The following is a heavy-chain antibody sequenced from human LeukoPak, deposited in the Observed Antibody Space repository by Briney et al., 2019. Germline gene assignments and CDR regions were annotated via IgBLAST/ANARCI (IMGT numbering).Heavy chain of an antibody. CDR3: ARVTDSSSWLNWFDP. J-gene: IGHJ5*02. D-gene: IGHD6-13*01. CDR2: IIPIFGTA. Sequence: GASVKVSCKASGYTFTSYGISWVRQAPGQGLEWMGGIIPIFGTANYAQKFQGRVTITADESTSTAYMELSSLRSEDTAVYYCARVTDSSSWLNWFDPWGQGTLVTVSS. CDR1: GYTFTSYG. V-gene: IGHV1-69*13.